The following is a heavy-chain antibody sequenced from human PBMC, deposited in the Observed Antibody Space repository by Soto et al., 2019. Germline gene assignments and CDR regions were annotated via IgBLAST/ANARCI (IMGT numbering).Heavy chain of an antibody. J-gene: IGHJ4*02. V-gene: IGHV4-30-2*01. CDR1: GGSISSGGYS. D-gene: IGHD2-8*01. CDR3: ARGHDANND. CDR2: IYHSGST. Sequence: QVQLQESGSGLVKPSQTLSLTCAVSGGSISSGGYSWSWIRQPPGKGLEWIGYIYHSGSTYYNPSLKSRVTISLDTSKNQFSLRLKSVTAADTAVYYCARGHDANNDWGQGTLGTVSS.